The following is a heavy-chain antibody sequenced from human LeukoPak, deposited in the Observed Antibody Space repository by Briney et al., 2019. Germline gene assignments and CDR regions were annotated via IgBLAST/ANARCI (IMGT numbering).Heavy chain of an antibody. CDR3: ARAVGYGAFHI. CDR1: GGSISSYY. V-gene: IGHV4-59*01. CDR2: IHYSGSS. J-gene: IGHJ3*02. Sequence: PSETLSLTCTVSGGSISSYYWNWIRQPPGKGLEWIGYIHYSGSSNNNPSLKSRVTILVDTSKNQFSLKLSSVTAADTAVYYCARAVGYGAFHIWGQGTMVTVSS. D-gene: IGHD5-12*01.